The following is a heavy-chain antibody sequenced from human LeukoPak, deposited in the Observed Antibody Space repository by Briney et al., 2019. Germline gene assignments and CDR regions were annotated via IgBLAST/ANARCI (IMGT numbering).Heavy chain of an antibody. J-gene: IGHJ5*02. CDR2: IYPGDSDT. Sequence: GESLKISCKGSGYSFTSYWIGWVRQMPGKGLEWMGIIYPGDSDTRYSLSFQGQVTISADKSISTAYLQWSSLKASDTAMYYCARLRPYCSGGSCYSARSWFDPWGQGTLVTVSS. D-gene: IGHD2-15*01. CDR3: ARLRPYCSGGSCYSARSWFDP. V-gene: IGHV5-51*01. CDR1: GYSFTSYW.